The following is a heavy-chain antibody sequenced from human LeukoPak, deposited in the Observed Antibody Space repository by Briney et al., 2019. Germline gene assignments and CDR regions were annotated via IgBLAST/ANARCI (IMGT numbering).Heavy chain of an antibody. J-gene: IGHJ4*02. D-gene: IGHD3-22*01. Sequence: PGGSLRLSCAASGFTFSSYGMHWVRQAPGKGLEWVAVISYDGSNKYYADSVKGRFTISRDNSKNTLYLQMNSLRAEDTAVYYCAKDRIYYDSSGYSPDYWGQGTLVTVSS. CDR1: GFTFSSYG. V-gene: IGHV3-30*18. CDR2: ISYDGSNK. CDR3: AKDRIYYDSSGYSPDY.